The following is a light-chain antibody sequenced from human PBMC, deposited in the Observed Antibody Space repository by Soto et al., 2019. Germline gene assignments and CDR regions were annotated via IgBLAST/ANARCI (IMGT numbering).Light chain of an antibody. J-gene: IGKJ1*01. V-gene: IGKV3D-11*03. CDR3: QQNLGVHT. Sequence: EIVLTQSPATLSSFPGDRVTLSCRAGQYINTRLAWYQHRPGQAPKLLIYQTSIRAAGIPDRFSGSGSGTDFTLTISRLEPEDFAVYYCQQNLGVHTFGQGTKVDIK. CDR2: QTS. CDR1: QYINTR.